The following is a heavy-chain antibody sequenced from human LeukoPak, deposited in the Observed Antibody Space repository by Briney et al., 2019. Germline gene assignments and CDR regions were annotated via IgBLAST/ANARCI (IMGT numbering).Heavy chain of an antibody. CDR2: INPNSGGT. CDR3: ARDLSGWYKDAFDI. J-gene: IGHJ3*02. CDR1: GYTFTGYY. V-gene: IGHV1-2*02. Sequence: GASVKVSCKASGYTFTGYYMHWVRQAPGQGLEWMGWINPNSGGTNYAQKLQGRVTMTRDTSISTAYMELSRLRSDDTAVYYCARDLSGWYKDAFDIWGQGTMVTVSS. D-gene: IGHD6-19*01.